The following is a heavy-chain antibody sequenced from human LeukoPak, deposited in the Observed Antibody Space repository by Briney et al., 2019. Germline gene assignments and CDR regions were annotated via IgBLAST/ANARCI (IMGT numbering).Heavy chain of an antibody. D-gene: IGHD6-13*01. CDR2: IYYSGST. Sequence: SETLSLTCTVSGGSISSSSYYWCWIRQPPGKGLEWVGSIYYSGSTYYNPSLKSRVTISVDTFKNQFSLKLSSVTAADTAVYYCARRFSSSWYELHDAFDIWGQGTMVTVSS. V-gene: IGHV4-39*01. CDR1: GGSISSSSYY. J-gene: IGHJ3*02. CDR3: ARRFSSSWYELHDAFDI.